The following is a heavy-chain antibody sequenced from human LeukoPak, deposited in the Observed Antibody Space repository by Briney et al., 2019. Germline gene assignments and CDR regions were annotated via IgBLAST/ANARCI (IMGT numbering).Heavy chain of an antibody. CDR3: ARGSSGWSLEY. V-gene: IGHV3-11*06. CDR2: INGSSSDT. D-gene: IGHD6-19*01. CDR1: GFTFSDYY. J-gene: IGHJ4*02. Sequence: GGSLRLSCAASGFTFSDYYMTWIRQAPGRGLEWISYINGSSSDTKYADSVKGRFTISRDNAKNSLYLQMNSLRAEDTAVYYCARGSSGWSLEYWGQGTLVTVSS.